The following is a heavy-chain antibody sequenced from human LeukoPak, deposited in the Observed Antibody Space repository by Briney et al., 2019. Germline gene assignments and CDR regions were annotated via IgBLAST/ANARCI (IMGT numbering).Heavy chain of an antibody. J-gene: IGHJ4*02. CDR2: ISGSGDPT. CDR1: GFTFNNYA. D-gene: IGHD5-12*01. Sequence: GGSLRLSCAASGFTFNNYAMNWVRQAPGKGLEWVSAISGSGDPTYYADSVKGRFTISRDNSKNTLYLQMSNLRAEDTAVYYCAREHPVAIAPDHWGQGTLVTVSS. CDR3: AREHPVAIAPDH. V-gene: IGHV3-23*01.